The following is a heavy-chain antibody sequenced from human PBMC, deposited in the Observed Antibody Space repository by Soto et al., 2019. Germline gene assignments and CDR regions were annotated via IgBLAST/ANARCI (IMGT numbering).Heavy chain of an antibody. CDR2: IHYSGST. CDR1: GGSISSGDFH. J-gene: IGHJ6*02. V-gene: IGHV4-30-4*01. CDR3: ARASRRLWPHYYGLDV. Sequence: PSETLSLTCTVSGGSISSGDFHWSWIRQPPGKGLEWIGYIHYSGSTYHNPSLRNRVSISIDTSNNQFSLKFTSVTAAGTAVYYCARASRRLWPHYYGLDVWGPGTTVTVSS.